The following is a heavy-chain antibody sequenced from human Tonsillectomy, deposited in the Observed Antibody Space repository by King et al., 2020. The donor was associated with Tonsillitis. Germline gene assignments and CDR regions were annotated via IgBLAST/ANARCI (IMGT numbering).Heavy chain of an antibody. J-gene: IGHJ4*02. Sequence: QLQESGPGLVKPSETLSLTCTVSGGSISSYYWSWIRQPPGKGLEWIGYIYYSGSTNYNPSLKSRVTISVDTSKNQFSLKVSSVTAADTAVYYCARDRGYSSGYFDYWGQGTLVTVSS. CDR3: ARDRGYSSGYFDY. CDR1: GGSISSYY. D-gene: IGHD6-19*01. V-gene: IGHV4-59*01. CDR2: IYYSGST.